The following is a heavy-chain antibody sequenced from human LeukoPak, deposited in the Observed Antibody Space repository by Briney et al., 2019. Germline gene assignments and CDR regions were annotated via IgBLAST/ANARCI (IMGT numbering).Heavy chain of an antibody. D-gene: IGHD6-13*01. V-gene: IGHV3-21*01. Sequence: EGSLRLSCAASGFTFSSYSMNWVRQAPGKGLEWVSSISSSSSYIYYADSVKGRFTISRDNAKNSLYLQMNSLRAEDTAVYYCARGIAAAPIDAFDIWGQGTMVTVSS. CDR2: ISSSSSYI. CDR3: ARGIAAAPIDAFDI. CDR1: GFTFSSYS. J-gene: IGHJ3*02.